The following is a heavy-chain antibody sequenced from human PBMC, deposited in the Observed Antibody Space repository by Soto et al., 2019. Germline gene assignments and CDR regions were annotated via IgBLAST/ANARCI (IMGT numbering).Heavy chain of an antibody. Sequence: QVLLVQSGTEVKKPGASVKVSCQASGYSFPHFYIHWVRQAPGQGLEWMGLINAGGGSTSYDQKFQGRVTMTTETSTRTVYMELLSLTSEDTAVYYYAREGPIPAVGGYWGQGTLVMVSS. CDR2: INAGGGST. D-gene: IGHD3-10*01. J-gene: IGHJ4*02. CDR3: AREGPIPAVGGY. CDR1: GYSFPHFY. V-gene: IGHV1-46*01.